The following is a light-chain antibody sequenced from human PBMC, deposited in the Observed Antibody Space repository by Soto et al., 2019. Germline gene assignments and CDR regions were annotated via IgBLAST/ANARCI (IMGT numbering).Light chain of an antibody. CDR2: SDD. CDR3: AAWDDNLNGPL. CDR1: NSNIGRYS. V-gene: IGLV1-44*01. J-gene: IGLJ3*02. Sequence: QSVLTQPPSLSGTPGQRGTISCSGSNSNIGRYSVNWYQHFPGTAPKILIYSDDERPSGGPDRFSGSKSGTSASLAISGLQSEDEAEYYCAAWDDNLNGPLFGGGTKLTVL.